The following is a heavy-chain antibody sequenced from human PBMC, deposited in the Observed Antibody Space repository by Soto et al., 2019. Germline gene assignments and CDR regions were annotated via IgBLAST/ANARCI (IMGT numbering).Heavy chain of an antibody. CDR1: GGTFSSYA. J-gene: IGHJ6*02. Sequence: QVQLVQSGAEVKKPGSSVKVSCKASGGTFSSYAINWVRQAPGQGLEWMGGIIPIFGTANYAQKFQGRVTITADESTSTAYMELSSLRSEDKAVYYCARDPGIAAADYYYYGMDVWGQGTTVTVSS. V-gene: IGHV1-69*12. D-gene: IGHD6-13*01. CDR2: IIPIFGTA. CDR3: ARDPGIAAADYYYYGMDV.